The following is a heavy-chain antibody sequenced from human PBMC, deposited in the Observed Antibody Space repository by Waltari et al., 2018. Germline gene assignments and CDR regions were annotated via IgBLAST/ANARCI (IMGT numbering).Heavy chain of an antibody. V-gene: IGHV4-31*01. J-gene: IGHJ3*02. Sequence: QVQLQESGPGLVKPSQTLSLTCTVSGGSISSGGYYWSWIRQHPGKGLEWIGYIYYSGSTYYNPSLKSLVTISVDTSKNQFSLKLSSVTAADTAVYYCARGVLRFLEWYRAGAFDIWGQGTMVTVSS. CDR3: ARGVLRFLEWYRAGAFDI. CDR1: GGSISSGGYY. D-gene: IGHD3-3*01. CDR2: IYYSGST.